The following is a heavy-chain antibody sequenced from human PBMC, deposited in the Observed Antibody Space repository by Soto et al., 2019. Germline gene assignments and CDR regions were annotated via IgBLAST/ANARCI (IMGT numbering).Heavy chain of an antibody. V-gene: IGHV1-69*01. J-gene: IGHJ3*02. D-gene: IGHD2-15*01. CDR2: IIPIFGTA. CDR1: GGTFSSYA. CDR3: ARSGSCSGGSCYFETDAFDI. Sequence: QVQLVQSGAEVKKPGSSVKVSCKASGGTFSSYAISWVRQAPGQGLEWMGGIIPIFGTANYAQKFQGRVTITEDESTSTAYMELSSLRSEDTAVYYCARSGSCSGGSCYFETDAFDIWGQGTMVTVSS.